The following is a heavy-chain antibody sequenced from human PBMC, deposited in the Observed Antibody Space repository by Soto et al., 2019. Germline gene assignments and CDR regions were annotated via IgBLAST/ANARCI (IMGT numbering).Heavy chain of an antibody. V-gene: IGHV4-39*01. CDR3: ARHSDTAMVTVHY. CDR1: GGSISSSSYY. Sequence: SETLSLTGTVAGGSISSSSYYWGWIRQPPGKGLEWIGSIYYSGSTYYNPSLKSRVTISVDTSKNQFSLKLSSVTAADTAVYYCARHSDTAMVTVHYWGQGTLVTVSS. J-gene: IGHJ4*02. D-gene: IGHD5-18*01. CDR2: IYYSGST.